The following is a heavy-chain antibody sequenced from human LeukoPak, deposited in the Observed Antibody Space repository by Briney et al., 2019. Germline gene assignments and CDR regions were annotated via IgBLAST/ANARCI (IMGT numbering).Heavy chain of an antibody. CDR2: LNYNSGTT. V-gene: IGHV3-23*01. J-gene: IGHJ4*02. CDR1: GFNFSSYA. D-gene: IGHD3-9*01. CDR3: AKVRFENYDILTGYYTREYYFDY. Sequence: GGSLRLSCAASGFNFSSYAMGWVRQAPGKGLDWVSALNYNSGTTYYADSVKGRFTISRDNSKNTLYLQMNSLRAEDTAVYYCAKVRFENYDILTGYYTREYYFDYWGQGTLVTVSS.